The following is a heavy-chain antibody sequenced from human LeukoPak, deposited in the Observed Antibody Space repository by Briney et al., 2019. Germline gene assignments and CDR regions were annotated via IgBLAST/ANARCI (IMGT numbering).Heavy chain of an antibody. J-gene: IGHJ3*02. CDR3: ASPHDILTGFDAFDI. Sequence: GGSLRLSCAASGFTFSDYYMSWIRQAPGKGLEWVSYISSSGSTIYYADSVKGRFTISRDNAKKSLYLQMNSLRAEDTAVYYCASPHDILTGFDAFDIWGQGTMVTVSS. CDR2: ISSSGSTI. CDR1: GFTFSDYY. D-gene: IGHD3-9*01. V-gene: IGHV3-11*01.